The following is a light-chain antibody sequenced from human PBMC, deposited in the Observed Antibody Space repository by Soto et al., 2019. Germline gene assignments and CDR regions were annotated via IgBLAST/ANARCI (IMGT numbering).Light chain of an antibody. CDR2: GAS. V-gene: IGKV3-20*01. CDR1: QSVSSY. CDR3: QQYVSSSRT. Sequence: EIVLTQSPGTLSLSPGERATLSCRASQSVSSYLAWYQQKPGQAPRLLIYGASSRATGIPDRFSGSGSGTEFTLTISRLEPEDFAVYYCQQYVSSSRTFGQGTKVEIK. J-gene: IGKJ1*01.